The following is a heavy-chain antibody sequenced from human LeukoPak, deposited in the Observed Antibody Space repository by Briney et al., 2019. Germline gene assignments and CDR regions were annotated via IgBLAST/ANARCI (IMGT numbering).Heavy chain of an antibody. Sequence: SETLSLTCTVSGGSISSYYWSWIRQPPGKGLEWIGYIYYSGSTNYNPSLKSRVTISVDTSKNQFPLKLSSVTAADTAVYYCARDRDRDGSPDGFDYWGQGTLVTVSS. D-gene: IGHD5-24*01. CDR2: IYYSGST. J-gene: IGHJ4*02. V-gene: IGHV4-59*01. CDR1: GGSISSYY. CDR3: ARDRDRDGSPDGFDY.